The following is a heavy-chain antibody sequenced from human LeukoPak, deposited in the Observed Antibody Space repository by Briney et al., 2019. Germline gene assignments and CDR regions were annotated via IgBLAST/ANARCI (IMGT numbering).Heavy chain of an antibody. CDR1: GFTFSSNY. J-gene: IGHJ4*02. CDR3: ARDIYSYGPGIGY. V-gene: IGHV3-53*01. D-gene: IGHD5-18*01. CDR2: IYSGGST. Sequence: PGGSLRLSCAASGFTFSSNYMSWVRQAPGKGLAWVSVIYSGGSTYYADSVKGRFTISRDNSKNTLYLQMNSLRAEDTAVYYCARDIYSYGPGIGYWGQGTLVTVSS.